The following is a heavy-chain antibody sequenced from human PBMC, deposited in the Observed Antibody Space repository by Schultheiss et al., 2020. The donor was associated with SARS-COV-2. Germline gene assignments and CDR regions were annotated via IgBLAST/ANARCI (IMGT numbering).Heavy chain of an antibody. D-gene: IGHD3-22*01. J-gene: IGHJ6*02. CDR2: INPNSGGT. CDR1: GYTFTSYY. Sequence: ASVKVSCKASGYTFTSYYMHWVRQAPGQGLEWMGWINPNSGGTNYAQKFQGRVTMTRDTSTSTVYMELSSLRSEDTAVYYCARDRDYDSSGSSMDVWGQGTTVTVAS. V-gene: IGHV1-2*02. CDR3: ARDRDYDSSGSSMDV.